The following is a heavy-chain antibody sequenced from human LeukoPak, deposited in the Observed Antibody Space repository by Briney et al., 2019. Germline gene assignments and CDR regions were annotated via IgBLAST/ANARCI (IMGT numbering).Heavy chain of an antibody. CDR2: ISGTGGST. J-gene: IGHJ4*02. V-gene: IGHV3-23*01. CDR1: GFTFSSYV. CDR3: ATFDWGSSPN. D-gene: IGHD3-9*01. Sequence: AGGSLRLSCAASGFTFSSYVMSWVRQAPGKGLAWVSAISGTGGSTFYADSVKGRFTISRDNSKNTLYLQMNSLRAEDTAVYYCATFDWGSSPNWGQGSRVTVSS.